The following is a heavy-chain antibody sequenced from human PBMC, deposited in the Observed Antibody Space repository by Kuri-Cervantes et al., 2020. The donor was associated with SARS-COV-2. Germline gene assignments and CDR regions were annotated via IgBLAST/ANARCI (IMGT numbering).Heavy chain of an antibody. D-gene: IGHD3-16*01. CDR3: ARRKYGGLPGYYYYYYMDV. CDR2: INHSGST. CDR1: GGSFSGYY. V-gene: IGHV4-34*01. J-gene: IGHJ6*03. Sequence: SETLSLTCAVYGGSFSGYYWSWIRQPPGKGLEWIGEINHSGSTNYNPSLKSRVTISVDTSKNQFSLKLSSVTAADTAVYYCARRKYGGLPGYYYYYYMDVWGKGTTVTVSS.